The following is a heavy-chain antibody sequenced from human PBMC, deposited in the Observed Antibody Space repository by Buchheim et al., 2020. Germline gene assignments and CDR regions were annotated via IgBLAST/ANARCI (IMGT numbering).Heavy chain of an antibody. CDR2: ISIDGNRR. J-gene: IGHJ4*02. CDR1: GFSFNTYA. V-gene: IGHV3-30*18. CDR3: AKAIRDVAVVVPATMDF. Sequence: QVHLVESGGGVVKPGRSLRLSCDTSGFSFNTYAMHWVRKAPGKGLEWVAVISIDGNRRYYAASVKGRFPISGDVSKNILFLQMSSLRTEDTGVYYCAKAIRDVAVVVPATMDFWGQGSL. D-gene: IGHD2-21*02.